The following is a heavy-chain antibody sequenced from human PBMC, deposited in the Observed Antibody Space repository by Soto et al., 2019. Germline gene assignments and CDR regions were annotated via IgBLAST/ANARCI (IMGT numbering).Heavy chain of an antibody. CDR1: GFVFSSYG. J-gene: IGHJ5*02. Sequence: GGSLRLSCAASGFVFSSYGMSWVRHAPGKGLEWVSSIGVSGGNTYYADSVKGRFTISRDNSKNTLFLQMNNVRAEDTAVYFCARCGTLWYRTNWFDPWGLATLVTVSS. CDR3: ARCGTLWYRTNWFDP. V-gene: IGHV3-23*01. D-gene: IGHD1-26*01. CDR2: IGVSGGNT.